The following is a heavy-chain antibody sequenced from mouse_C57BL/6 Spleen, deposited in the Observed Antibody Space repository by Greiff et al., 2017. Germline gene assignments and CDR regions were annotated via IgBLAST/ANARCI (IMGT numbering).Heavy chain of an antibody. V-gene: IGHV1-55*01. CDR3: ARGDYDEGPYYFDY. CDR2: IYPGSGST. D-gene: IGHD2-4*01. CDR1: GYTFTSYW. Sequence: QVQLQQSGAELVKPGASVKMSCKASGYTFTSYWITWVKQRPGQGLEWIGDIYPGSGSTNYNEKFKSKATLTVDTSSSTAYMQLSSLTSEDSAVYYCARGDYDEGPYYFDYWGQGTTLTVSS. J-gene: IGHJ2*01.